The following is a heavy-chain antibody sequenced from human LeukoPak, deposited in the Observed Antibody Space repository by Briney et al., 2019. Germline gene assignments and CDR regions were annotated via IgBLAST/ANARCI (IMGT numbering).Heavy chain of an antibody. CDR1: GGSISSGGYY. J-gene: IGHJ5*02. V-gene: IGHV4-31*03. D-gene: IGHD6-13*01. Sequence: SETLSLTCTVSGGSISSGGYYWSWIRQHPGKGLEWIGYIYYSGSTYYNPSLKSRVTISADTSKNQFSLKLSSVTAADTAVYYCARENFVRQQQLCWFDPWGQGTLVTVSS. CDR3: ARENFVRQQQLCWFDP. CDR2: IYYSGST.